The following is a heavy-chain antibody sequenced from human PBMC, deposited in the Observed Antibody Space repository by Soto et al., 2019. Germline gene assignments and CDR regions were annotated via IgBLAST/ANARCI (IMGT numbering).Heavy chain of an antibody. J-gene: IGHJ6*02. CDR3: ARGSHDYVWGSYRAGPGYYYGMDV. D-gene: IGHD3-16*02. CDR1: GGTFSSYA. V-gene: IGHV1-69*13. Sequence: VASVKVSCKASGGTFSSYAISWVRQAPGQGLEWMGGIIPIFGTANYAQKFQGRVTITADESTSTAYMELSSLRSEDTAVYYCARGSHDYVWGSYRAGPGYYYGMDVWGQGTTVTVSS. CDR2: IIPIFGTA.